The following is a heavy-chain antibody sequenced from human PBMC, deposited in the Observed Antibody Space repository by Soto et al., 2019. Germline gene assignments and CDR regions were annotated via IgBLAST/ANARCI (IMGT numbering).Heavy chain of an antibody. CDR3: ARDLITIFGVVTTDYGMDV. V-gene: IGHV1-46*02. D-gene: IGHD3-3*01. CDR1: GYTFNCYY. J-gene: IGHJ6*02. Sequence: ASVKVSCKASGYTFNCYYMYWVRQAPGQGLEWMGIINPSGGSTSYAQKFQGRVTMTRDTSTSTVYMELSSLRSEDTAVYYCARDLITIFGVVTTDYGMDVWGQGTTVTVSS. CDR2: INPSGGST.